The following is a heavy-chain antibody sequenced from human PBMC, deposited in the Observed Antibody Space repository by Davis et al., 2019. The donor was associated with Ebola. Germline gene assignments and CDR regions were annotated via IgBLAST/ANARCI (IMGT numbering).Heavy chain of an antibody. Sequence: SETLSLTCAVSGGSISSGGYSWSWVRQPPGKGLEWIGYIYHSGSTYYNPSLKSRVTISVDTSKNQFSLKLSSVTAADTAVYYCARDLEYSSSRRGYYYYGMDVWGQGTTVTVSS. J-gene: IGHJ6*02. V-gene: IGHV4-30-2*01. D-gene: IGHD6-6*01. CDR2: IYHSGST. CDR3: ARDLEYSSSRRGYYYYGMDV. CDR1: GGSISSGGYS.